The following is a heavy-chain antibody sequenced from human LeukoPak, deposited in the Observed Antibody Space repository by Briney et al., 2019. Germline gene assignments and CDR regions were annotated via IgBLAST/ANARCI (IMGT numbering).Heavy chain of an antibody. J-gene: IGHJ5*02. D-gene: IGHD3-22*01. CDR2: IKSKTDGGTT. Sequence: GGSLRLSCAASGFTFSNAWMSWVRQAPGKGLEWVGRIKSKTDGGTTDYAAPVKGRFTISRDDSKNTLYLQMNSLKTEDTAVYYCSAVVGTDTDYYDSSGYLNWFDPWGQGTLVTVSS. CDR3: SAVVGTDTDYYDSSGYLNWFDP. CDR1: GFTFSNAW. V-gene: IGHV3-15*01.